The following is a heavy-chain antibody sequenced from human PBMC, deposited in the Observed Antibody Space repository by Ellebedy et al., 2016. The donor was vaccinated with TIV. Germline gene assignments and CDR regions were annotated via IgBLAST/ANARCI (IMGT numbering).Heavy chain of an antibody. D-gene: IGHD4-11*01. CDR2: AQ. Sequence: SETLSLTCTVSGASITNYFWTWFRQPPGKGLEWIGYAQKYNPSLASRVTISVGTSKNELPLKLTSVTAADTARYYCARGRVDDSGNRIFDYWGPGILVTVSS. CDR1: GASITNYF. J-gene: IGHJ4*02. CDR3: ARGRVDDSGNRIFDY. V-gene: IGHV4-59*01.